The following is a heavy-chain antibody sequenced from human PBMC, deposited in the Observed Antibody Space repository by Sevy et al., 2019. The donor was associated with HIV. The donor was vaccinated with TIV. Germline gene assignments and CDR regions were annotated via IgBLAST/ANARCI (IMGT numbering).Heavy chain of an antibody. V-gene: IGHV4-59*01. Sequence: SETLSLTCTVSGGSISSYYWSWIRQPPGKGLEWIGYIYYSGSTNYNPSLKSRVTISVDTSKNQFSLKLSSVTAADTAVYYCVRAGGYSYGYRYYYGMDVWGQGTTVTVSS. CDR2: IYYSGST. D-gene: IGHD5-18*01. J-gene: IGHJ6*02. CDR3: VRAGGYSYGYRYYYGMDV. CDR1: GGSISSYY.